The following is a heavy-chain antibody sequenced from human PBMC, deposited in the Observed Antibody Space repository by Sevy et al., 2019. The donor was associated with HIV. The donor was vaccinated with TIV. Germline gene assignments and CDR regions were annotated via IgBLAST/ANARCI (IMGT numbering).Heavy chain of an antibody. V-gene: IGHV1-18*01. D-gene: IGHD3-16*01. CDR2: IGAYNGNR. J-gene: IGHJ5*02. Sequence: ASVKVSCKASGYTFSTYGISWVRQAPGQGLEWMGWIGAYNGNRKYAQKFQDRITMTTDTSTSTAYMELRSLGSDDTAGYFCARLSTARGESNWFDPWGQGTLVTVSS. CDR3: ARLSTARGESNWFDP. CDR1: GYTFSTYG.